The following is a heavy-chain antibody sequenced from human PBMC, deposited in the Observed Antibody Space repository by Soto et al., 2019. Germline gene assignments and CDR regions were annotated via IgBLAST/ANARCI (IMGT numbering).Heavy chain of an antibody. D-gene: IGHD6-19*01. V-gene: IGHV1-69*12. CDR2: IIPIFGIA. J-gene: IGHJ4*02. CDR1: GVTFSSSA. Sequence: QVQLVQSGAEVKKPGSSVKVSCKASGVTFSSSAINWVRQAPGQGLEWTGGIIPIFGIANYAQKFQGRVSITADESTNTACMELAGLRSDDTAVYYCATAHSSGWDYFDYWGQGTLVTVSS. CDR3: ATAHSSGWDYFDY.